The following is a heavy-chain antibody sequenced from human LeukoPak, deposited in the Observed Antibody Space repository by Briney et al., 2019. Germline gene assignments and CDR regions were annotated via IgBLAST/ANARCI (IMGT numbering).Heavy chain of an antibody. D-gene: IGHD3-10*01. V-gene: IGHV1-18*04. Sequence: ASVKVSCKTSGYSFTAYVITWVRQAPGQGLEWMGWIRPNNDNTYYAQRLQGRLTLTTDTSTNTAYMELSGLTSGDTAVYFCARNKGRYGSGRVHFDPWGQGTLVTVSS. CDR3: ARNKGRYGSGRVHFDP. CDR2: IRPNNDNT. CDR1: GYSFTAYV. J-gene: IGHJ5*02.